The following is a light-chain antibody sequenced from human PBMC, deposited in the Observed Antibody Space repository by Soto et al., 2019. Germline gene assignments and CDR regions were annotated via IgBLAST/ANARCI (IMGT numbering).Light chain of an antibody. CDR2: NAS. V-gene: IGKV1-5*03. Sequence: QMTQSPSTLSASVGDIATLSCRASHCISSNLSWYQQKPGQDNKILIYNASTLASGVPQRFSGSGSGTEFTLTISSLQPDDFAAYYCQQYNSFPWTFGQGTKVDI. J-gene: IGKJ1*01. CDR1: HCISSN. CDR3: QQYNSFPWT.